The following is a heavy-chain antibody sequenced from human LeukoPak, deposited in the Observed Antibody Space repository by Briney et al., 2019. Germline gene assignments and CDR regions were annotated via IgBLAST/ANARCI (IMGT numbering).Heavy chain of an antibody. CDR2: INHSGST. J-gene: IGHJ4*02. CDR3: ARARGLRFLEWLLFKGKFDY. D-gene: IGHD3-3*01. CDR1: GGSFSGYY. Sequence: SETLSLTCAVYGGSFSGYYWSWIRQPPGKGLEWIGEINHSGSTNYNPSLKSRVAISVDTSKNQFSLKLSSVTAADTAVYYCARARGLRFLEWLLFKGKFDYWGQGTLVTVSS. V-gene: IGHV4-34*01.